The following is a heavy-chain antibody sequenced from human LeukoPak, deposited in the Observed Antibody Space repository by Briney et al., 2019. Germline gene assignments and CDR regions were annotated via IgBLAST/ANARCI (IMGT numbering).Heavy chain of an antibody. CDR2: INHSGST. V-gene: IGHV4-34*01. J-gene: IGHJ3*02. Sequence: SETLSLTCTVSGGSISSYYWSWIRQPPGKGLEWIGEINHSGSTNYNPSLKSRVTISVDTSKNQFSLKLSSVTAADTAVYYCARLGPKRVGAFDIWGQGTMVTVSS. D-gene: IGHD2-2*01. CDR3: ARLGPKRVGAFDI. CDR1: GGSISSYY.